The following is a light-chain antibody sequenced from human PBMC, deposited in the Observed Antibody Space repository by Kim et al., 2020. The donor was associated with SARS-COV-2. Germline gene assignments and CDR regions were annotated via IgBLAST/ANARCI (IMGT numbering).Light chain of an antibody. CDR3: CSRDSTAKDYV. J-gene: IGLJ1*01. V-gene: IGLV3-19*01. Sequence: SSALPQDPTVSVALGQTVRITCQGDSLRKSYASWYQQKPGQAPILVMSDENNRPSGIPDRFSGSSSGSTASLTITGAQAEDEADYYCCSRDSTAKDYVFGTGTKVTVL. CDR2: DEN. CDR1: SLRKSY.